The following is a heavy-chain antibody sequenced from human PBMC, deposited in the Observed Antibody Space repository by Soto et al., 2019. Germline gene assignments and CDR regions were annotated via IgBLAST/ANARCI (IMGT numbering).Heavy chain of an antibody. V-gene: IGHV1-69*02. CDR1: GGTFSSYT. CDR3: ATAITHYYYYMDV. D-gene: IGHD3-16*01. J-gene: IGHJ6*03. Sequence: SVKVSCKASGGTFSSYTISWVRQAPGQGLEWMGRIIPILGIANYAQKFQGRVTITADKSTSTAYMELSSLRSEDTAVYYCATAITHYYYYMDVWGKGTTVTVSS. CDR2: IIPILGIA.